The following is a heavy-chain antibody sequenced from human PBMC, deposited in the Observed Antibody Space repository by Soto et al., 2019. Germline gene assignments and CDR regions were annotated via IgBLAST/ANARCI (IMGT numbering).Heavy chain of an antibody. J-gene: IGHJ6*02. CDR3: AREWAEITVFGAINPSFGMDA. Sequence: ASVKVSCKGSGYTFKAYAMHWVRQAPGHRLEWMGWINSGNGKTKYSQKFQDRVTITSDTSAKTAYMELRSLGSEDTAVYYCAREWAEITVFGAINPSFGMDAWGQGPPITFSS. V-gene: IGHV1-3*01. D-gene: IGHD3-3*01. CDR2: INSGNGKT. CDR1: GYTFKAYA.